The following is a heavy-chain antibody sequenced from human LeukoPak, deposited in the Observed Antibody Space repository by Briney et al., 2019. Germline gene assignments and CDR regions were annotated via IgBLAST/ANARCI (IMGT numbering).Heavy chain of an antibody. V-gene: IGHV4-61*02. CDR3: ARGYSSSWSDAFDI. Sequence: PSETLSLTCTVSGGSISSGSYYWSWIRQPAGKGLEWIGRIYTSGSTNYNPSLKSRVTMSVDTSKNQFSLKLSSVTAADTAVYYCARGYSSSWSDAFDIWGQGTMVTVSS. J-gene: IGHJ3*02. D-gene: IGHD6-13*01. CDR1: GGSISSGSYY. CDR2: IYTSGST.